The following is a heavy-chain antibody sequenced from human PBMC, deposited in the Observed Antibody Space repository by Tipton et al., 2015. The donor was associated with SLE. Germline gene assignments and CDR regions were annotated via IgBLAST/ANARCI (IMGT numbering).Heavy chain of an antibody. J-gene: IGHJ6*02. D-gene: IGHD2-15*01. CDR2: INYSGNT. Sequence: TLSLTCTVSGGSISGYYWNWIRQPPGKGLEWVGYINYSGNTNYNPSLKGRVTISVDTSKNDFSLRINSVTAADTAVYYCTRVVAVAATHYYAMDVWGQGTTVTVSS. CDR3: TRVVAVAATHYYAMDV. CDR1: GGSISGYY. V-gene: IGHV4-59*12.